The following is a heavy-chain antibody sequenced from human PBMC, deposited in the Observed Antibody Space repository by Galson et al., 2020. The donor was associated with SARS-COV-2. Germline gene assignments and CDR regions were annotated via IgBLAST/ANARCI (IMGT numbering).Heavy chain of an antibody. D-gene: IGHD5-18*01. V-gene: IGHV3-23*01. CDR1: GFTFSSYA. CDR2: ISGSGGST. Sequence: GESLKISCAASGFTFSSYAMRWVRQAPGKGLAWVSAISGSGGSTYYADSVKGRFTISRDNSKNTLYLQMNSLRAEDTAVYYCAKGYSPDYWGQGTLVTVSS. CDR3: AKGYSPDY. J-gene: IGHJ4*02.